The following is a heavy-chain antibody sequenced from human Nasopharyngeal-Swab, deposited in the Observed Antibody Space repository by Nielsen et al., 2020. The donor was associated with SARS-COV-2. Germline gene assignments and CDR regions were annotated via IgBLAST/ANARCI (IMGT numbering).Heavy chain of an antibody. V-gene: IGHV4-34*01. J-gene: IGHJ3*02. CDR1: GGSFSGSY. CDR3: ARGPALVIRKTLSSGFDI. D-gene: IGHD3-10*01. Sequence: SETLSLTCAVFGGSFSGSYWGWIRQPPGRGLEWIGEINHSGSTMYIPSLKSRVTISVDTSKSQFSLNLTSVTAADTAMYYCARGPALVIRKTLSSGFDIWGQGTMVTVSS. CDR2: INHSGST.